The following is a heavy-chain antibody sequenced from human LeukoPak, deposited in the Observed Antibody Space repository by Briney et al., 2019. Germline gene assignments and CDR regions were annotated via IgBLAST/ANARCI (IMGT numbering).Heavy chain of an antibody. CDR3: ARALTYYDILTGYSPLDY. CDR2: IWYDGSNK. Sequence: HPGGSLRLSCAASGFTFSSYSMNWVRQAPGKGLEWVAVIWYDGSNKYYADSVKGRFTISRDNSKNTLYLQMNSLRAEDTAVYYCARALTYYDILTGYSPLDYWGQGTLVTVSS. CDR1: GFTFSSYS. D-gene: IGHD3-9*01. V-gene: IGHV3-33*08. J-gene: IGHJ4*02.